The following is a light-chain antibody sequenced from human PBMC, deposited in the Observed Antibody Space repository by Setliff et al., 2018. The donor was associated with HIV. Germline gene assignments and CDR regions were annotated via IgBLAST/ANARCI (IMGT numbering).Light chain of an antibody. CDR1: SSDVGAYNY. V-gene: IGLV2-23*02. CDR2: EVT. CDR3: CSYASGSTFV. Sequence: QSVLPQPRSVSGSPGQSVTFSCTGSSSDVGAYNYVSWYQQHPGKAPKLMIYEVTRRPSGVSNRFSGSKSGNTASLTISGLQAEDEAEYYCCSYASGSTFVFGTGTKVTVL. J-gene: IGLJ1*01.